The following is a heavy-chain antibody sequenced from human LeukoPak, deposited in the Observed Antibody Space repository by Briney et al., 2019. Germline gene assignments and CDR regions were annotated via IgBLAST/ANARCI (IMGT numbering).Heavy chain of an antibody. Sequence: GGSLRLSCAASGFTFSTYNMNWVRQAPGKGLEWVGFIRSKAYGGTTEYAASVKGRFTISRDDSKSIAYLQMDSLKTEDTAVYYCTRWIGRPYGMDVWGQGTTVTVSS. V-gene: IGHV3-49*04. D-gene: IGHD2-2*03. CDR2: IRSKAYGGTT. CDR3: TRWIGRPYGMDV. CDR1: GFTFSTYN. J-gene: IGHJ6*02.